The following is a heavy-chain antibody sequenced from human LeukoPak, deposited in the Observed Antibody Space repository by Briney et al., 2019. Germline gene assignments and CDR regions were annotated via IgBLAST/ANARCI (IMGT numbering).Heavy chain of an antibody. V-gene: IGHV3-23*01. J-gene: IGHJ4*02. D-gene: IGHD3-10*01. CDR3: AKRGVVIRGLLVIGYHQEAYHYDF. Sequence: PPGGSLRLSCVVSGISLSNYAMTWVRQAPGKCLEWVSYISERGGSTTYADSVKGRFTISRDTSLNTLYLQMNNLRAEDTAVYFCAKRGVVIRGLLVIGYHQEAYHYDFWGQGVLVTVSS. CDR2: ISERGGST. CDR1: GISLSNYA.